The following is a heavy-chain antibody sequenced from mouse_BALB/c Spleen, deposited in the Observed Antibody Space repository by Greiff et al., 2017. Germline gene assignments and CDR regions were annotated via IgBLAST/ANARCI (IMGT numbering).Heavy chain of an antibody. J-gene: IGHJ3*01. CDR2: IYPGSGST. CDR1: GYTFTSYW. CDR3: TREGSLAWFAY. Sequence: LQQPGSELVRPGASVKLSCKASGYTFTSYWMNWVKQRPGQGLEWIGNIYPGSGSTHYDEKFKSKATLTVDTSSSTAYMQLSSLTSEDSAVYYCTREGSLAWFAYWGQGTLVTVSA. D-gene: IGHD6-2*01. V-gene: IGHV1S22*01.